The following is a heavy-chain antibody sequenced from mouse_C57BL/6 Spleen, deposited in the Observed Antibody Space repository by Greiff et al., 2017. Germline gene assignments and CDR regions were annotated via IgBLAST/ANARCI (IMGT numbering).Heavy chain of an antibody. Sequence: QVQLQQSGAELVKPGASVKLSCKASGYTFTSYWMHWVKQRPGQGLEWIGMIHPNSGSTNYNEKFKSKATLTVDKSSSTAYMQLSSLTSEDSAVYYCARGTGDWYFDVWGTGTTVTVSS. D-gene: IGHD4-1*01. J-gene: IGHJ1*03. V-gene: IGHV1-64*01. CDR3: ARGTGDWYFDV. CDR1: GYTFTSYW. CDR2: IHPNSGST.